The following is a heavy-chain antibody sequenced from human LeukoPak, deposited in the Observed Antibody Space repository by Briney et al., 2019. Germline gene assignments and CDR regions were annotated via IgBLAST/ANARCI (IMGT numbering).Heavy chain of an antibody. D-gene: IGHD6-19*01. CDR2: IYHSGSN. Sequence: PSETLSLTCAVSGASTSSGNWWSWVRQPPGKGLEWVADIYHSGSNNYNPSLKSRVTISVDKSKNQFFLNLYSVTAADTAVYYCARERDWSSGWHPYFDAWGQGALVTVSS. V-gene: IGHV4-4*02. CDR1: GASTSSGNW. CDR3: ARERDWSSGWHPYFDA. J-gene: IGHJ4*02.